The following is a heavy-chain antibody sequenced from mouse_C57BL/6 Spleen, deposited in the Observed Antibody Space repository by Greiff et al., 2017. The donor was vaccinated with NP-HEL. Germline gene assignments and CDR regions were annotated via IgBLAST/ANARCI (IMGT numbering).Heavy chain of an antibody. CDR1: GFTFSDYG. J-gene: IGHJ1*03. V-gene: IGHV5-17*01. D-gene: IGHD1-1*01. CDR3: ARIYYYGVLDWYFDV. CDR2: ISSGSSTI. Sequence: EVKLVESGGGLVKPGGSLKLSCAASGFTFSDYGMHWVRQAPEKGLEWVAYISSGSSTIYYADTVKGRFTISRDNAKDTLFLHMTSLRSEDTAMYYCARIYYYGVLDWYFDVWGTGTTVTVSS.